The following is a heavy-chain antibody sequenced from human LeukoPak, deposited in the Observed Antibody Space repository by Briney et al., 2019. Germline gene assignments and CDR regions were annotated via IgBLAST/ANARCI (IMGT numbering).Heavy chain of an antibody. Sequence: ASVKVSCKASGGTFSRYAISWVRQAPGQGLEWMGGIIPIFGTANYAQKFQGRVTITTDESTSTAYMELSSLRSEDTAVYYCARSSIAAAGRGSFDYWGQGTLVTVSS. V-gene: IGHV1-69*05. J-gene: IGHJ4*02. CDR3: ARSSIAAAGRGSFDY. CDR2: IIPIFGTA. CDR1: GGTFSRYA. D-gene: IGHD6-13*01.